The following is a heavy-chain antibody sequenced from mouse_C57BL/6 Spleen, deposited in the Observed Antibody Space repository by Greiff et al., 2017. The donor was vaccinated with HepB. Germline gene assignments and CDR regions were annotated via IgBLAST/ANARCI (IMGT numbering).Heavy chain of an antibody. CDR3: ARGYDYDGGEYFDV. Sequence: EVHLVESGPGLVKPSQSLSLTCSVTGYSITSGYYWNWIRQFPGNKLEWMGYISYDGSNNYNPSLKNRISITRDTSKNQFFLKLNSVTTEDTATYYCARGYDYDGGEYFDVWGTGTTVTVSS. CDR2: ISYDGSN. V-gene: IGHV3-6*01. J-gene: IGHJ1*03. CDR1: GYSITSGYY. D-gene: IGHD2-4*01.